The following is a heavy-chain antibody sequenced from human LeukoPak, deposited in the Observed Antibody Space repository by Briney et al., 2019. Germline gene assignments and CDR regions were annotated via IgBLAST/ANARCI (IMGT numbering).Heavy chain of an antibody. CDR1: GGSISSYY. J-gene: IGHJ6*03. Sequence: PSETLSLTCTASGGSISSYYWSWIRQPAGKGLEWIGRIYTSGSTNYNPSLKSRVTMSVDTSKNQLSLKLSSVTAADAAVYYCARLTGYCTSTSCYKNYYYYMDVWGKGTTVTVSS. D-gene: IGHD2-2*02. CDR3: ARLTGYCTSTSCYKNYYYYMDV. V-gene: IGHV4-4*07. CDR2: IYTSGST.